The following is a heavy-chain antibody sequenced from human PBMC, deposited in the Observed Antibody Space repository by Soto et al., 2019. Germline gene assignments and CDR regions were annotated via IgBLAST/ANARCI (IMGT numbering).Heavy chain of an antibody. J-gene: IGHJ4*02. CDR1: RFTVSSNY. D-gene: IGHD5-12*01. CDR2: IYSGGST. V-gene: IGHV3-53*02. CDR3: ARVMGYTHLDY. Sequence: EVQLVETGGGLIQPGGSLRLSCAASRFTVSSNYMSWVRQAPGKGLEWVSVIYSGGSTYYADSVKGRFTISRDNSKNTLYLQMNSLRAEDTAVYYCARVMGYTHLDYWGQGTLVTVSS.